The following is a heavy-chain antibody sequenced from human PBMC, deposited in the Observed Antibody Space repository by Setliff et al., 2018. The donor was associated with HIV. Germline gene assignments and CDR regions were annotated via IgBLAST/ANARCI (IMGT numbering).Heavy chain of an antibody. J-gene: IGHJ3*01. CDR2: IAPNSGDT. V-gene: IGHV1-2*06. D-gene: IGHD3-22*01. Sequence: ASVKVSCKTSGYTFGYNYIHWVRQAPGQGLEWMGRIAPNSGDTKYAQKFEGRVTVTRDTSINTVYMEVSSLRSDDTAVYYCARSGYTSGFYWVFGAFGVWGQGKMVTVSS. CDR1: GYTFGYNY. CDR3: ARSGYTSGFYWVFGAFGV.